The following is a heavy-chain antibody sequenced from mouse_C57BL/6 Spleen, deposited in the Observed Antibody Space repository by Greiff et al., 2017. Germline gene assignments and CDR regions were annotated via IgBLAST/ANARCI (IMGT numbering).Heavy chain of an antibody. CDR3: ARPPFAY. J-gene: IGHJ3*01. CDR2: IHPKSGST. V-gene: IGHV1-64*01. Sequence: QVQLQQPGAELVKPGASVKLSCKASGYTFTSYWMHWVKQRPGQGLEWIGMIHPKSGSTNYNEKFKSKATLTVDKSTSTAYMQLGSLTSEDSAVYYCARPPFAYWGQGTLVTVSA. CDR1: GYTFTSYW.